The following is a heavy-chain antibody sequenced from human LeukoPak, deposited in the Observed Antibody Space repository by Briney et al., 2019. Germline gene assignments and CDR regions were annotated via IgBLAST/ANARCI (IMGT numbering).Heavy chain of an antibody. D-gene: IGHD2-2*02. CDR3: ARVPVYPNYYYGMDV. J-gene: IGHJ6*02. V-gene: IGHV3-11*01. Sequence: GGSLRLSCAASGFTFSDYYMSWIRQAPGKGLEGVSYISSSGSTIYYADSVKGRFTISRDNAKNSLYLQMNSLRAEDTAVYYCARVPVYPNYYYGMDVWGQGTTVTVSS. CDR2: ISSSGSTI. CDR1: GFTFSDYY.